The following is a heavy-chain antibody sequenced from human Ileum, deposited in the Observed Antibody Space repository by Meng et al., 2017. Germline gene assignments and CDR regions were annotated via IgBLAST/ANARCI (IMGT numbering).Heavy chain of an antibody. CDR3: ATRHLGY. CDR1: GFTFTNEA. Sequence: EVQVVAAGGGLVQPGGSLRLSCAASGFTFTNEAMSWVRQAPGKGLEWVSSISESGGSTHYAESVTGRFTISRDNSKNTVWLQMNSLRADDTAVYYCATRHLGYWGQGTLVTVSS. CDR2: ISESGGST. V-gene: IGHV3-23*04. J-gene: IGHJ4*02.